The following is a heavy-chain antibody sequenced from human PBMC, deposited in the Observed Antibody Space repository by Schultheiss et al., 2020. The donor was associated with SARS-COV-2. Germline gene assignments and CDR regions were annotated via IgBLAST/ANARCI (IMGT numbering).Heavy chain of an antibody. CDR3: ARGDHSGYDFDY. CDR2: IYHSGST. Sequence: SQTLSLTCTVSGYSISSGYYWGWIRQPPGKGLEWIGSIYHSGSTYYNPSLKSRVTISVDTSKNQFSLKLSSVTAADTAVYYCARGDHSGYDFDYWGQGTLVTVSS. D-gene: IGHD5-12*01. CDR1: GYSISSGYY. J-gene: IGHJ4*02. V-gene: IGHV4-38-2*02.